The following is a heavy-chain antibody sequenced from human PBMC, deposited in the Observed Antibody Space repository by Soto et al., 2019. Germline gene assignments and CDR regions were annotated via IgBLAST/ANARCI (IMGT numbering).Heavy chain of an antibody. Sequence: EVQLLESGGGLVQPGGSLRLSCAASGFTFSNYAMSWVRHAPGMGLEWVSGISDSGGSTYYADSVRGRFTISRDNSKNTLYLQMSGLRADDTAVYYCAKDKDFVTVPDYWGQGTLVTVSS. J-gene: IGHJ4*02. CDR2: ISDSGGST. D-gene: IGHD2-15*01. CDR1: GFTFSNYA. CDR3: AKDKDFVTVPDY. V-gene: IGHV3-23*01.